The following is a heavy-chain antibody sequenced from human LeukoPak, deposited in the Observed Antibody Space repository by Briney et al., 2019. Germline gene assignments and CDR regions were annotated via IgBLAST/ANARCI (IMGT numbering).Heavy chain of an antibody. CDR2: ISSSGYST. CDR3: ARDLYYDILTGYRYYYMDV. J-gene: IGHJ6*03. D-gene: IGHD3-9*01. Sequence: GGSLRLSCAASGFTFSSYAMTWVRQAPGKGLEWVSTISSSGYSTYYADSVKGRFTISRDNSKNTLYLQLNSLRAEDTAVYYCARDLYYDILTGYRYYYMDVWGKGTTVTISS. CDR1: GFTFSSYA. V-gene: IGHV3-23*01.